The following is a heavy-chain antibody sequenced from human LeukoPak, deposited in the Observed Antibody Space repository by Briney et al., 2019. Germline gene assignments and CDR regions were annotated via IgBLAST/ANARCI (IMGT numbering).Heavy chain of an antibody. CDR2: INHSGST. CDR1: GGSFSGYY. J-gene: IGHJ4*02. V-gene: IGHV4-34*01. CDR3: ARTRYYYNSRSYGAPYYFDY. Sequence: PSETLSLTCAVYGGSFSGYYWSWIRQPPGKGLEWIGEINHSGSTNYNPSLKSRVTIPVDTSKNQFSLKLSSVTAADTAVYYCARTRYYYNSRSYGAPYYFDYWGQGTLVTVSS. D-gene: IGHD3-10*01.